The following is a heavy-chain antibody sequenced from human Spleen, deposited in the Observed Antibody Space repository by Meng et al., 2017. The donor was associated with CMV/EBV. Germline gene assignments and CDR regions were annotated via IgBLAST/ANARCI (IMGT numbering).Heavy chain of an antibody. V-gene: IGHV3-30*02. Sequence: GESLKISCAASGFTFSSYGMHWVRQAPGKGLEWVAFIRYDGSNKYYADSVKGRFTISRDNSKNTLYLQMNSLRAADTAVYYCARSDSRDGYSQIDYWGQGTLVTVSS. CDR3: ARSDSRDGYSQIDY. J-gene: IGHJ4*02. CDR2: IRYDGSNK. D-gene: IGHD5-24*01. CDR1: GFTFSSYG.